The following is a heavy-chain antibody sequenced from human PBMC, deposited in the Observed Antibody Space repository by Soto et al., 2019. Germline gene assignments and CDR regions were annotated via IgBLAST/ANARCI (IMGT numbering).Heavy chain of an antibody. V-gene: IGHV1-18*01. J-gene: IGHJ5*02. Sequence: QIQLVQSGSEVRMPGASVKVSCKASGYIFTTYSITWVRQAPGQGLEWMGWISASNGKTNYAQKFEDRVTMTTDTSTTTAYMELRSLTSDDTAVYSCSRKAIGVQASWFDPWGQVTLVTVSS. D-gene: IGHD3-10*01. CDR2: ISASNGKT. CDR1: GYIFTTYS. CDR3: SRKAIGVQASWFDP.